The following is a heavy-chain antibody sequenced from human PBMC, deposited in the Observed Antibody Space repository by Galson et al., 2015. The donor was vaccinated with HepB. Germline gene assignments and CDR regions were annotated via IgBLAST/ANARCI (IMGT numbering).Heavy chain of an antibody. Sequence: SLRLSCAASGFTFSSFPMNWVRQAPGKGLEWVSGISGGSDFIYYADAVKGRFTISRDKSKNMLFLQMNSLKAEDAAVYYCAKGIHGVWDSWGQGTLVTVST. J-gene: IGHJ4*02. CDR3: AKGIHGVWDS. CDR1: GFTFSSFP. CDR2: ISGGSDFI. V-gene: IGHV3-23*01. D-gene: IGHD2-8*01.